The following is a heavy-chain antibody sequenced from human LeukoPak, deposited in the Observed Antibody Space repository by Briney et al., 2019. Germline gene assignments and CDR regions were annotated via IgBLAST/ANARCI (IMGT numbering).Heavy chain of an antibody. CDR2: VDPEDGET. V-gene: IGHV1-69-2*01. CDR1: GYTFTDYY. Sequence: ASVKISCRVSGYTFTDYYMHWVQQAPGKGLEWMGLVDPEDGETIYAEKFQGRGTITADPSTDTAYMELTSLRSEDTAVYYCATARIVGATNTFDYWGQGTLVTVSS. CDR3: ATARIVGATNTFDY. J-gene: IGHJ4*02. D-gene: IGHD1-26*01.